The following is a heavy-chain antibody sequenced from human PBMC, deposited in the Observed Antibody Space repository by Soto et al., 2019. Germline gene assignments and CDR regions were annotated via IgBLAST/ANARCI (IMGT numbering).Heavy chain of an antibody. CDR3: ARDIGFDYVN. Sequence: GGSLRLSCAVSGFNVMSYWMRWVRQAPGKGLEGVAIVKEDGSELYYLHSVRGRFSISRDSAGNALHLTMNYLSAEDTGVYFCARDIGFDYVNWGQGIPVTVSS. V-gene: IGHV3-7*01. D-gene: IGHD3-16*01. CDR2: VKEDGSEL. J-gene: IGHJ4*02. CDR1: GFNVMSYW.